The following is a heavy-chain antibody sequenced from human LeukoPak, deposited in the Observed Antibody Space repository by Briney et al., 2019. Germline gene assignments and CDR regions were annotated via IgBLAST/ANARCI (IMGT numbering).Heavy chain of an antibody. CDR2: ISPYNGNT. V-gene: IGHV1-18*01. CDR1: GYTFTSYG. J-gene: IGHJ4*02. CDR3: ATEGGWQPTDYGDHVY. Sequence: VASVKVSCKASGYTFTSYGISWVRQAPGQGLEWMGWISPYNGNTNYAQKFQGRVTMTTDTSTSTAYMELRNLRSDDTALYYCATEGGWQPTDYGDHVYWGQGTLVTVSS. D-gene: IGHD4-17*01.